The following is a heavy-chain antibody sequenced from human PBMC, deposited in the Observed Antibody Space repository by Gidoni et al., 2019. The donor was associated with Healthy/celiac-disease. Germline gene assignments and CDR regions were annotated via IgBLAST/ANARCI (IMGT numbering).Heavy chain of an antibody. J-gene: IGHJ4*02. CDR1: GGSFSGYY. CDR3: AREGWGRYSYGTGYYFDY. V-gene: IGHV4-34*01. D-gene: IGHD5-18*01. Sequence: QVQLQQWGAGLLKPSETLSLTCAVYGGSFSGYYGSWIRQPPGKELGWIGEINHSGSTNYNPCLKSLVTISVDTSKNQFSLKLSSVTAADTAVYYCAREGWGRYSYGTGYYFDYWGQGTLVTVSS. CDR2: INHSGST.